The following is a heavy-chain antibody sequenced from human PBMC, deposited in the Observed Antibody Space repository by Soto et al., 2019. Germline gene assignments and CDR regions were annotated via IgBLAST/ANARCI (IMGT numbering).Heavy chain of an antibody. V-gene: IGHV3-9*01. Sequence: GGSLRLSCAASGFTFGNYAMHWVRQAPGKGLEWVSGISWNSNTIAYADSVKGRFTISRDNAKNSLYLQMNSLRAEDTAFYYCAKDTGPNWGQGTLVTVSS. CDR1: GFTFGNYA. CDR3: AKDTGPN. J-gene: IGHJ4*02. CDR2: ISWNSNTI.